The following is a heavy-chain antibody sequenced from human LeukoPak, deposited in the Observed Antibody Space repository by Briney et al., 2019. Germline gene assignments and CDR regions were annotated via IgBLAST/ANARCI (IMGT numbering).Heavy chain of an antibody. V-gene: IGHV3-7*01. CDR1: GFIFNDFW. J-gene: IGHJ3*02. D-gene: IGHD2-21*01. Sequence: GGSLRLSCAVSGFIFNDFWMAWVRQAPGKGLEWVANIKPDESERNYVDSVKGRVTISRDSAKNSVFLQMNSLGAEDTAVYYCARDGRYIPLDAFDIWGQGTMVTVSS. CDR3: ARDGRYIPLDAFDI. CDR2: IKPDESER.